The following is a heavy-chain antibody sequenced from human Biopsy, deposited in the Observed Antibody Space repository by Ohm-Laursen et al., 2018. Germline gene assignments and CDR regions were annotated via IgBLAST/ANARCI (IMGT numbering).Heavy chain of an antibody. J-gene: IGHJ4*02. CDR1: GKTFSDYY. D-gene: IGHD3-10*01. V-gene: IGHV4-34*01. Sequence: SDTLSLTCEVYGKTFSDYYWSWIRQPPGKGLEWIGQINQSGRTNYNPSLKSRVTISVDTSKNQFSLKLNSVTAADTAVYYCARQEFATSPLDYWGQGSLVTVSS. CDR2: INQSGRT. CDR3: ARQEFATSPLDY.